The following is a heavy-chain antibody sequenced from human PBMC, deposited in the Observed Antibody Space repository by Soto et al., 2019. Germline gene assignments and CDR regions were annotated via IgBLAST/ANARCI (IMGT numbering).Heavy chain of an antibody. CDR1: GVTFSSYG. CDR2: ISYDGSNK. V-gene: IGHV3-30*03. CDR3: ALVLAGIAVARTSNGEWAF. Sequence: GGFLRHCCGASGVTFSSYGMHRVRQAPGKGLEWVAVISYDGSNKYYADSVKGRFTLSRTNSKNTLYLQKHSLKARNKAVYYCALVLAGIAVARTSNGEWAFWGKGTQVPVS. D-gene: IGHD6-19*01. J-gene: IGHJ4*02.